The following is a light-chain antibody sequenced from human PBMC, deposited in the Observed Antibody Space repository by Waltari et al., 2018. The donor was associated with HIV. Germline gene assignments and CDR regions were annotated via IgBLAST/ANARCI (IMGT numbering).Light chain of an antibody. J-gene: IGLJ2*01. CDR3: SSYAGPNHLL. CDR1: SRDVGAYHF. Sequence: QSALTQPPSASGSPGQSVTFSCTGTSRDVGAYHFASWYQQHPGKAPKLIIYAVNQRPSGVPDRFSGSKSGNTASLTVSGLQADDEADYYCSSYAGPNHLLFGGGTKLTVL. CDR2: AVN. V-gene: IGLV2-8*01.